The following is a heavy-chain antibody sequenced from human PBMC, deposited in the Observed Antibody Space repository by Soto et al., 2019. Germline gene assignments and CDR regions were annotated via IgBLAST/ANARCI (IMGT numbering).Heavy chain of an antibody. CDR3: NGEQPITP. V-gene: IGHV3-49*03. Sequence: SLSLSDTSAWFTIISHGMIFIRPAPGKGLEWVGCIRSKGSGGTAEYATSVKGRFTFSTDDSKSITYLQMNSLKIEDTAVYYRNGEQPITPWGHGKRATVSS. J-gene: IGHJ3*01. CDR2: IRSKGSGGTA. D-gene: IGHD3-10*01. CDR1: WFTIISHG.